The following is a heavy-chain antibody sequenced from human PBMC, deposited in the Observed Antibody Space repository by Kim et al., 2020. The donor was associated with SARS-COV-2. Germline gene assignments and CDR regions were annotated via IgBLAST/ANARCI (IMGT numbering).Heavy chain of an antibody. V-gene: IGHV3-30*18. CDR2: ISYDGSIK. D-gene: IGHD3-16*01. CDR1: GFGFRTNG. J-gene: IGHJ4*02. Sequence: GGSLRLSCAASGFGFRTNGVHWVRQAPGKGLEWVAVISYDGSIKYYADSVKGRFTISRDNSKNTLYLQMNTVRLEDTAVYYCAKDLGDAYKLFDYWGQGTLVTVSS. CDR3: AKDLGDAYKLFDY.